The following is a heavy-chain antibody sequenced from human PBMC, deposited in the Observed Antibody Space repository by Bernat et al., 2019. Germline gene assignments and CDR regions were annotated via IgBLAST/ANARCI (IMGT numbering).Heavy chain of an antibody. D-gene: IGHD3-10*01. CDR1: GYTFTSYG. CDR2: ISAYNGNT. CDR3: ARDGTITMVQGVIFDDKTYNWFDP. J-gene: IGHJ5*02. Sequence: QVQLVQSGAEVKKPGASVKVTCKASGYTFTSYGISWVRQAPGQGLEWMGWISAYNGNTNYAQKLQGRVNMTTDTTTSTAYMELRSLRSDDTAVYYCARDGTITMVQGVIFDDKTYNWFDPWGQGTLVTVSS. V-gene: IGHV1-18*01.